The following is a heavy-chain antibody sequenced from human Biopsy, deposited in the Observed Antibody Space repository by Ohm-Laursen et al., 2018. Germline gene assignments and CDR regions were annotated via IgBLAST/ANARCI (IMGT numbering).Heavy chain of an antibody. CDR1: GYTFTSYD. V-gene: IGHV1-8*01. D-gene: IGHD1-7*01. CDR3: GRAVRNQLLTDP. J-gene: IGHJ5*02. CDR2: LNPVSGNS. Sequence: ASVKVSCKISGYTFTSYDITWVRQASGQGPEWIGWLNPVSGNSNFGQKFRGRVTVTSDTSISTAYMELSGLTSDDTATYYCGRAVRNQLLTDPWGQGTLVTVTS.